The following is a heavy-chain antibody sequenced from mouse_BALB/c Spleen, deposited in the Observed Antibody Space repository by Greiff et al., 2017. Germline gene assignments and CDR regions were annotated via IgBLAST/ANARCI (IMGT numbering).Heavy chain of an antibody. CDR3: ARHWDYYGSNYAMDY. D-gene: IGHD1-1*01. Sequence: DVKLVESGGGLVQPGGSLKLSCAASGFTFSSYTMSWVRQTPEKRLEWVAYISNGGGSTYYPDTVKGRFTISRDNAKNTLYLQMSSLKSEDTAMYYCARHWDYYGSNYAMDYWGQGTSVTVSS. J-gene: IGHJ4*01. CDR1: GFTFSSYT. V-gene: IGHV5-12-2*01. CDR2: ISNGGGST.